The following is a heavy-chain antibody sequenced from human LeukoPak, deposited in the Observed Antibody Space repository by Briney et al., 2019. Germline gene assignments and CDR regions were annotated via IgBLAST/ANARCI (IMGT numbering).Heavy chain of an antibody. J-gene: IGHJ4*02. D-gene: IGHD2/OR15-2a*01. V-gene: IGHV3-11*01. CDR1: GFTFSSYA. CDR3: ATSSPWDY. CDR2: ISGSGSTI. Sequence: GGSLRLSCAASGFTFSSYAMSWIRQAPGKGLDWVSYISGSGSTIYYADSVKGRFTVSRDNANNSLYLQMNSLRVEDTAVYYCATSSPWDYWGQGTLVTVSS.